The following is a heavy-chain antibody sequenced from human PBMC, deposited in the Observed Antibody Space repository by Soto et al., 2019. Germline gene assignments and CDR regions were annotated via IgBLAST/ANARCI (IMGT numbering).Heavy chain of an antibody. J-gene: IGHJ6*03. CDR1: GYTFTGYY. D-gene: IGHD2-2*01. CDR3: CYQLLPAKGYYYYYYMDV. CDR2: INPNSGGT. Sequence: EASVKVSCKASGYTFTGYYMHWVRQAPGQGLEWMGRINPNSGGTSYAQKFQGWVTMTRDTSTSTVYMELSSLRSEDTAVYYCCYQLLPAKGYYYYYYMDVWGKGTTVTVSS. V-gene: IGHV1-2*04.